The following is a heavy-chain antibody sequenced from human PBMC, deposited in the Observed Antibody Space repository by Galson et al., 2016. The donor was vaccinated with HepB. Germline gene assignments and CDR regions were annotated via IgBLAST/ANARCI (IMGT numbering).Heavy chain of an antibody. D-gene: IGHD5/OR15-5a*01. V-gene: IGHV4-39*01. J-gene: IGHJ5*02. CDR1: GGSISIYDRY. CDR3: ARRGPGYIYDS. CDR2: IHYGGAT. Sequence: ETLSLTCTVSGGSISIYDRYWTWIRQPPGAGLEWIGSIHYGGATYYKPSLKSRITISVDTSKNQFSLRLSSVTAADTAVYYCARRGPGYIYDSWGQGSLVTVSS.